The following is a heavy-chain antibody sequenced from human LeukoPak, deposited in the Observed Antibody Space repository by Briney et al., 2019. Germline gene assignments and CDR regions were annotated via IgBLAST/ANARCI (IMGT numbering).Heavy chain of an antibody. CDR3: ARDHGGSGAKLDY. Sequence: SETLSLTCTVSGGSISTHYWSWIRQPAGKGLEWVGRVYNSGSGSKNYNSNSSPFLRSRVFMSVDASKNQFSLRLNSVTAADTGVYFCARDHGGSGAKLDYWGQGILVTVSS. J-gene: IGHJ4*02. D-gene: IGHD3-10*01. CDR1: GGSISTHY. CDR2: VYNSGSGSKNYNS. V-gene: IGHV4-4*07.